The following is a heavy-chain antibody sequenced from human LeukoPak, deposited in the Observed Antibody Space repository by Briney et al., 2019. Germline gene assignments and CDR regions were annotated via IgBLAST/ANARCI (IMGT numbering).Heavy chain of an antibody. CDR3: ATDSGAYRRAFDI. CDR1: GFTFSSYW. D-gene: IGHD3-16*01. J-gene: IGHJ3*02. Sequence: GGSLRLSCAASGFTFSSYWMTWVRQAPGKGLEWVANIKEDGSEKYYVDSVKGRFTISRDNAKNTLYLQMNSLRAEDTAVYYCATDSGAYRRAFDIWGQGTMVTVSS. CDR2: IKEDGSEK. V-gene: IGHV3-7*01.